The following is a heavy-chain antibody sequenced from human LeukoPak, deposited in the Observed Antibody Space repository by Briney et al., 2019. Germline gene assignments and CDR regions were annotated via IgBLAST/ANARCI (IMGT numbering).Heavy chain of an antibody. J-gene: IGHJ4*02. CDR2: IYHSGST. Sequence: PSQTLSLTCTVSGGSISSGGYYWSWIRQPPGKGLEWIGYIYHSGSTYYNPSLKSRATISVDRSKNQFSLKLSSVTAADTAVYYCARYYDFWSGPIDYWGQGTLVTVSS. CDR1: GGSISSGGYY. D-gene: IGHD3-3*01. V-gene: IGHV4-30-2*01. CDR3: ARYYDFWSGPIDY.